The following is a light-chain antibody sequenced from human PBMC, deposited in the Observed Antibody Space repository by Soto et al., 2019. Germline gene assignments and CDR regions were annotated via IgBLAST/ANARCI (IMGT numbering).Light chain of an antibody. Sequence: QSVLTQPPSASGSPGQSVTISCTGTSSDVGTYNYVSWYQQHPGKAPKLMIYEVNKRPAGVPDRFSGSKSGIMASLTVSGLQAGDEADYYCSSYAGNNNLYVFGTGTKV. CDR1: SSDVGTYNY. V-gene: IGLV2-8*01. CDR3: SSYAGNNNLYV. J-gene: IGLJ1*01. CDR2: EVN.